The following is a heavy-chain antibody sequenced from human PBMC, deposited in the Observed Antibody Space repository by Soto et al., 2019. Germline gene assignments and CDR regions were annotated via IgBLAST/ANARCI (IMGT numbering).Heavy chain of an antibody. CDR1: GYTFTSYD. CDR2: MNHNSGNT. Sequence: QVQLVQSGAEVKKPGASVKVSCKASGYTFTSYDINWVRQATGQGLEWMGWMNHNSGNTGYAQKFQGRVTMTRNTSVSTAYMEQSSLRSEDTAVYYCASGGYGTVGVCYRDAFDICGPGPMVTVSS. V-gene: IGHV1-8*01. J-gene: IGHJ3*02. D-gene: IGHD2-8*02. CDR3: ASGGYGTVGVCYRDAFDI.